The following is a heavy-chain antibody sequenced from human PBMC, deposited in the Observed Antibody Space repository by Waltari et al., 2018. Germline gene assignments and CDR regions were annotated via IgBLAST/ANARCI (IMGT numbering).Heavy chain of an antibody. J-gene: IGHJ1*01. Sequence: QVQLQQWGAGLLRPSETLSLTCAVYGVSLSDYYWTWIRQPLGKGLEWIGENYLAEITYYNPSLEGRVSIVLDTSQNQFSLHLLSVTAADTALYYCVTGPRDKWVGRYSGEFFHHWGPGTLVTVSS. D-gene: IGHD6-19*01. CDR2: NYLAEIT. CDR1: GVSLSDYY. V-gene: IGHV4-34*02. CDR3: VTGPRDKWVGRYSGEFFHH.